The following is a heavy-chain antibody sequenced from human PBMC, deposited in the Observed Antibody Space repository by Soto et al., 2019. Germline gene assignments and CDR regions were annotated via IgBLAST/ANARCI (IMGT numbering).Heavy chain of an antibody. CDR2: TYYRSKWYN. D-gene: IGHD3-3*01. J-gene: IGHJ6*02. V-gene: IGHV6-1*01. CDR3: ARLRPYDFWSGPYYCGMDV. CDR1: GDSVSSNSAA. Sequence: PSQTLSLTCAISGDSVSSNSAAWNWIRQSPSRGLEWLGRTYYRSKWYNDYAVSVKSRITINLDTSKNQFSLQLNSVTPEDTAVYYCARLRPYDFWSGPYYCGMDVWGQGTTVTVSS.